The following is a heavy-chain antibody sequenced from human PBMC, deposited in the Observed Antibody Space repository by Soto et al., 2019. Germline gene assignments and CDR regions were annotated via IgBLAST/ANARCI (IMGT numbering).Heavy chain of an antibody. CDR2: IRNNGIST. D-gene: IGHD3-22*01. CDR1: VFTFSTYA. Sequence: LRLSFSASVFTFSTYAMHWVRQAAGKGLEFVSAIRNNGISTYYADSVKGRFTISRDNSKNTLSLQMNSLRREDTAVYYCVKGGRSASSAGFDYWGQGTLVTVSS. J-gene: IGHJ4*02. V-gene: IGHV3-64D*06. CDR3: VKGGRSASSAGFDY.